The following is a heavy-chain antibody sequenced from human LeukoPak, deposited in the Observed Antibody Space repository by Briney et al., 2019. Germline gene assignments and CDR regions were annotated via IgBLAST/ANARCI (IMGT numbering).Heavy chain of an antibody. CDR2: INPNSGGT. CDR1: GYTFTGYY. D-gene: IGHD4-17*01. V-gene: IGHV1-2*02. Sequence: ASVKVSCKASGYTFTGYYMHWVRQAPGQGLEWMGWINPNSGGTNYAQKFQGRVTMTRDTSISTAYMELSRLRSDDTAVYYCARVRYGDYSYAEYFQHWGQGTLVTVSS. CDR3: ARVRYGDYSYAEYFQH. J-gene: IGHJ1*01.